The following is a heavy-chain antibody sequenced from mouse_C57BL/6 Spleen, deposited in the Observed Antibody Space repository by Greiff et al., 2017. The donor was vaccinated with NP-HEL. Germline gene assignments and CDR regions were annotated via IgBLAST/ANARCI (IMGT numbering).Heavy chain of an antibody. CDR3: ARKGRGYFDV. CDR1: GYTFTSYW. V-gene: IGHV1-69*01. Sequence: QVQLQQSGAELVMPGASVKLSCKASGYTFTSYWMHWVKQRPGQGLEWIGEIDPSDSYTNYNQKFKGKSTLTVDKSSSTAYMQLSSLTSEDSAVYYCARKGRGYFDVWGTGTTVTVSS. J-gene: IGHJ1*03. CDR2: IDPSDSYT.